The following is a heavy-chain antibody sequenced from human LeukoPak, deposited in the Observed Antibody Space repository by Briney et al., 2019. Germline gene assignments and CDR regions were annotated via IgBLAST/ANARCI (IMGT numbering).Heavy chain of an antibody. D-gene: IGHD1-1*01. CDR1: GGTFSSYT. CDR2: IIPILGIA. V-gene: IGHV1-69*02. Sequence: SVKVSCKASGGTFSSYTISWVRQAPGQGLEWMGRIIPILGIANYARKFQGRVTITADESTSTAYMELSSLRSEDTAVYYCARFWNDAGADYWGQGTLVTVSS. CDR3: ARFWNDAGADY. J-gene: IGHJ4*02.